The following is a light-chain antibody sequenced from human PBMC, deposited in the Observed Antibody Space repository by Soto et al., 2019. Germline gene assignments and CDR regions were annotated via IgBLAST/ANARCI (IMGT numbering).Light chain of an antibody. CDR3: QQYNNWPFT. CDR1: RTVSRN. CDR2: GAS. V-gene: IGKV3-15*01. Sequence: EIVMTQSPATLSVSPGKIATLSCRASRTVSRNLAWYQQKGGLAPRLLIYGASTVATGIPGRFSGSGSGTEYTLTISSLQSEDFAVYYCQQYNNWPFTFGQGTNLEI. J-gene: IGKJ2*01.